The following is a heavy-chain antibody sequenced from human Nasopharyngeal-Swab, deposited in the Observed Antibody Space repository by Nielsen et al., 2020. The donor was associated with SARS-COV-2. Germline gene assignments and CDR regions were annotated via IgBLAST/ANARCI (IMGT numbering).Heavy chain of an antibody. V-gene: IGHV3-21*01. CDR1: RFTFSSYS. J-gene: IGHJ2*01. CDR3: ARTIAAGSYWYFDL. CDR2: ISSSSSYI. D-gene: IGHD6-13*01. Sequence: GESLKISCAASRFTFSSYSMNWVRQAPGKGLEWVSSISSSSSYIYYADSVKGRFTISRDNAKNSLYLQMNSLRAEDTAVYYCARTIAAGSYWYFDLWGRGTLVTVSS.